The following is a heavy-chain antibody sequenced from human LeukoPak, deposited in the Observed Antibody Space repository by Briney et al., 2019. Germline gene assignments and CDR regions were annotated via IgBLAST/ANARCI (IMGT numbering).Heavy chain of an antibody. J-gene: IGHJ6*03. CDR2: IVVGSGNT. V-gene: IGHV1-58*02. CDR1: GFTFTSSA. Sequence: ASVKVSCKASGFTFTSSAMQWLRQARGQRLEWIGWIVVGSGNTNYAQKFQERVTITRDMTTSTDYKELRSLRSEDTAVYYCAAESDYMDVWSKGTTDNVSS. CDR3: AAESDYMDV.